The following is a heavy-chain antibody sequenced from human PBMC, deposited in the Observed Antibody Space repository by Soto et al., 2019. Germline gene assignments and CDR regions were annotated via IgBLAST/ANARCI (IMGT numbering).Heavy chain of an antibody. Sequence: SVKVLCKASGGTFSSYAISWVRQAPGQGLEWMGGIIPIFGTANYAQKFQGRVTITADESTSTAYMELSSLRSEDTAVYYCANYYGSGGYSWDSRNWFDPWGQGTLVTVSS. CDR1: GGTFSSYA. V-gene: IGHV1-69*13. D-gene: IGHD3-10*01. J-gene: IGHJ5*02. CDR3: ANYYGSGGYSWDSRNWFDP. CDR2: IIPIFGTA.